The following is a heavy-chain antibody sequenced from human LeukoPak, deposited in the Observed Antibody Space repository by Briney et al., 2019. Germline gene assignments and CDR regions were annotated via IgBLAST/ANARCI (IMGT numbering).Heavy chain of an antibody. J-gene: IGHJ4*02. V-gene: IGHV3-11*01. CDR2: ISSSGSTI. Sequence: GGSLRLSCAASGFTFSDYYTSWIRQAPGKGLEWVSYISSSGSTIYYADSVKGRFTISRDNAKNSLYLQMNSLRAEDTAVYYCARDMTQTKKFDYWGQGTLVTVSS. CDR3: ARDMTQTKKFDY. CDR1: GFTFSDYY. D-gene: IGHD1-1*01.